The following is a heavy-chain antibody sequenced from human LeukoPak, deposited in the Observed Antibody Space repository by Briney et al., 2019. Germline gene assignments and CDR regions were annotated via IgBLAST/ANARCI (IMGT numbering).Heavy chain of an antibody. Sequence: GGSLRLSCAASGFTLSSYWMSWVRQAPGKGLEWVANINQDGSEKYYVDSVKGRFTISRDNAKNSLYLQMSSLRAEDTALYYCASRSSVAASGPGWGQGTLVTVSS. CDR3: ASRSSVAASGPG. D-gene: IGHD2-15*01. CDR1: GFTLSSYW. J-gene: IGHJ4*02. CDR2: INQDGSEK. V-gene: IGHV3-7*01.